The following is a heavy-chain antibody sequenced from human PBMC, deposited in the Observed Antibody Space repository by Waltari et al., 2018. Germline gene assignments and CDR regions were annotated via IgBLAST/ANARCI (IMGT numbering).Heavy chain of an antibody. J-gene: IGHJ3*02. CDR2: IYAGGCT. CDR3: ATRYGDYGGDAFDI. D-gene: IGHD4-17*01. CDR1: GFTVSSNY. Sequence: EVQLVESGGNLIRPGGSLRLPCAAPGFTVSSNYMSWVRQAPGKGLEWVSIIYAGGCTYYADSVKGRFTISRDSSKNTLYLQLNSLRPEDTAVYYCATRYGDYGGDAFDIWGQGTMVTVSS. V-gene: IGHV3-53*01.